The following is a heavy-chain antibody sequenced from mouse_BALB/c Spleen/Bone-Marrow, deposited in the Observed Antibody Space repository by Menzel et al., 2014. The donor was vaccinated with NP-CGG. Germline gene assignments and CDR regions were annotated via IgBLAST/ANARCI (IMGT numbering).Heavy chain of an antibody. CDR3: ARGGQDFSLDY. CDR2: IDTSDSYT. Sequence: VQLQQSGAELGMPGASVKMSCKASGYTFTDNWIYWVKQRPGQGLEWIGAIDTSDSYTNYNQKFMGKASLTVDASSSTAYMQVSSLTSDDSAVYYGARGGQDFSLDYWGQETSVTVSS. V-gene: IGHV1-69*01. J-gene: IGHJ4*01. D-gene: IGHD3-3*01. CDR1: GYTFTDNW.